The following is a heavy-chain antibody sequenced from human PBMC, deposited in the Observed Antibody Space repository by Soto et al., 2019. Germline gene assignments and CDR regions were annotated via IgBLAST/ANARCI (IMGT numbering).Heavy chain of an antibody. CDR2: IYYSGST. D-gene: IGHD5-12*01. CDR3: ARGSESGYELVGGYYYYYYMDV. Sequence: SETLSLTCTVSGGSISSYYWSWIRQPPGKGLEWIGYIYYSGSTNYNPSLKSRVTISVDTSKNQFSLKLSSVTAADTAVYYCARGSESGYELVGGYYYYYYMDVWGKGTTVTVSS. CDR1: GGSISSYY. V-gene: IGHV4-59*01. J-gene: IGHJ6*03.